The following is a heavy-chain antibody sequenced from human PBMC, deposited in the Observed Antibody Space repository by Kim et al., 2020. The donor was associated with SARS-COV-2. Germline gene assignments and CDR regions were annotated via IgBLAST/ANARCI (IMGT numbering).Heavy chain of an antibody. CDR3: AKAAEGGYSSGWPFDY. J-gene: IGHJ4*02. D-gene: IGHD6-19*01. Sequence: GGSLRLSCAASGFTFSSYGMHWVRQAPGKGLEWVAVISYDGSNTYYADSVKGRFTISRDNSKNTLYLQMNSLRAEDTAVYYCAKAAEGGYSSGWPFDYWGQGTLVTVSS. CDR2: ISYDGSNT. CDR1: GFTFSSYG. V-gene: IGHV3-30*18.